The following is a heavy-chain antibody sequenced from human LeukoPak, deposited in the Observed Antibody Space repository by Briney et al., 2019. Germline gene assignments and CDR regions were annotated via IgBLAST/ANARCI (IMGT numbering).Heavy chain of an antibody. V-gene: IGHV4-30-4*01. Sequence: SETLSLTCTVSGGSISSGDFYWSWIRQPPGKGLEWIGYIYYSGSTYYNPSLKSRVTISIDTSKNQFSLKLSSVTAADTAVYYCARAMSSSSAVWFDPWGQGTLVTVSS. CDR3: ARAMSSSSAVWFDP. J-gene: IGHJ5*02. CDR2: IYYSGST. CDR1: GGSISSGDFY. D-gene: IGHD6-6*01.